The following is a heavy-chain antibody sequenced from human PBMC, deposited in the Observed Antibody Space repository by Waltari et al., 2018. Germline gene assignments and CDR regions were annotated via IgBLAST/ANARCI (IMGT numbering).Heavy chain of an antibody. CDR3: AREVTKVERGRRLPHIFDS. CDR1: GDSPTLNRFS. V-gene: IGHV4-61*02. J-gene: IGHJ4*02. Sequence: QVQLPESGPGLVKPSQTLSLTFTVSGDSPTLNRFSCICVRQPAWEGLEWIRRFDSREYINNNPSHKSRVTIARDTSNKQCVLKLTSVSAADTALYYCAREVTKVERGRRLPHIFDSWGQGTLVTVSS. D-gene: IGHD3-16*01. CDR2: FDSREYI.